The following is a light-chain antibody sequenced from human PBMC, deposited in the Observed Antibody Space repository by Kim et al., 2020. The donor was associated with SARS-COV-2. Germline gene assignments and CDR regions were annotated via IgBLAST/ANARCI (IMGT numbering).Light chain of an antibody. Sequence: SPGVRVTLSCRASQSMSSSYLAWYQQKPGQAPRLLIYGASIRATGIPDRFSGSGSGTDFTLTISRLEAEDFAVYYCQQYGSSPRTFGQGTKVDIK. CDR3: QQYGSSPRT. CDR1: QSMSSSY. V-gene: IGKV3-20*01. J-gene: IGKJ1*01. CDR2: GAS.